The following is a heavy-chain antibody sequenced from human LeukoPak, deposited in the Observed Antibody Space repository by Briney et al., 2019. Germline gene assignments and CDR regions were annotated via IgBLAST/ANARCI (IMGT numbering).Heavy chain of an antibody. CDR3: ARGGYRGYDFDY. V-gene: IGHV4-34*01. Sequence: SETLSLTCAVYGGSFSGYYWSWIRQPPGKGLEWIGEINHSGSTNYNPSLKSRVTISVDTSKNQFSLKLSSVTAADTAVYYCARGGYRGYDFDYWGQGTLVTVSS. D-gene: IGHD5-12*01. J-gene: IGHJ4*02. CDR1: GGSFSGYY. CDR2: INHSGST.